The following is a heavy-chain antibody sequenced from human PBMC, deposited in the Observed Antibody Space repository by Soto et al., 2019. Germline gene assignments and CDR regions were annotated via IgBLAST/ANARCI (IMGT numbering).Heavy chain of an antibody. CDR1: GFTFSSYG. CDR2: ISYDGSNK. V-gene: IGHV3-30*03. D-gene: IGHD2-15*01. J-gene: IGHJ5*02. Sequence: PGGSLRLSCAASGFTFSSYGMHWVRQAPGKGLEWVAVISYDGSNKYYADSVKGRFTISRDNSKNTLYLQMNSLRAEDTAVYYCARDYCSGGSCYDWFDPWGQGTLVTVSS. CDR3: ARDYCSGGSCYDWFDP.